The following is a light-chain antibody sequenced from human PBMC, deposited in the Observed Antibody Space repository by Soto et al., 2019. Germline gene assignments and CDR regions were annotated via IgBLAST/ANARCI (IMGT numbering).Light chain of an antibody. J-gene: IGLJ1*01. CDR2: EVR. V-gene: IGLV2-14*01. CDR1: SSDIGSYNY. Sequence: QSARTQPASVSGSPGQSITISCTGTSSDIGSYNYVAWYQQFPGKTPKLIIYEVRNRPSGVSFRFSGSKSGNTASLTISGLQAEDEADYYCISYIGSDTSDVCGTGPKLTVL. CDR3: ISYIGSDTSDV.